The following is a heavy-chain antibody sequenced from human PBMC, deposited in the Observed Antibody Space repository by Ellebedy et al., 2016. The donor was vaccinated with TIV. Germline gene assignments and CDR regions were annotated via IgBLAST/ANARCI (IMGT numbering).Heavy chain of an antibody. CDR1: GFTFSDYY. J-gene: IGHJ6*02. Sequence: GESLKISCAASGFTFSDYYMSWIRQAPGKGLEWVSYISSSGSTIYYADSVKGRFTISRDNAKNSLYLQMNSLRAEDTAVYYCARWGSYCSSTSCYGGGYYYGMDVWGQGTTVTVSS. D-gene: IGHD2-2*01. CDR3: ARWGSYCSSTSCYGGGYYYGMDV. CDR2: ISSSGSTI. V-gene: IGHV3-11*01.